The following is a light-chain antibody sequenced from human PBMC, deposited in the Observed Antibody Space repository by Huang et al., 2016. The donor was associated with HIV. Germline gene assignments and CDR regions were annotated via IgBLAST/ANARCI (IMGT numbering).Light chain of an antibody. Sequence: EIIMTQSPATLSLSPGEGASLSCRANQSVATNLAWYHHRPDQSPRILIFGPSTRASGLPGRFSGSGSGTHFTLTVSGLQSEDFAVYYCQQYHNWPYTFGQGTKLEI. V-gene: IGKV3-15*01. CDR2: GPS. CDR3: QQYHNWPYT. CDR1: QSVATN. J-gene: IGKJ2*01.